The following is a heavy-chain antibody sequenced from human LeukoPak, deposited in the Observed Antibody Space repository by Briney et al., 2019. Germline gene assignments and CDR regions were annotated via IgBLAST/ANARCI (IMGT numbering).Heavy chain of an antibody. V-gene: IGHV3-30*02. CDR3: AKALNTAMVTLFDY. CDR1: GFTFSSYG. Sequence: GGSLRLSCAASGFTFSSYGMHWVRQAPGKGLEWVAFIRYDGSNKYYADSVKGRFTISRDNSKNTLYLQMNSLRAEDTAVYYCAKALNTAMVTLFDYWGQGTLVTVSS. CDR2: IRYDGSNK. D-gene: IGHD5-18*01. J-gene: IGHJ4*02.